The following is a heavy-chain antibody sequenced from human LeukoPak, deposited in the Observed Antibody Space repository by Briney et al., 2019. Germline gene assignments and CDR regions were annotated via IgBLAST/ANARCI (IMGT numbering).Heavy chain of an antibody. V-gene: IGHV3-64*04. Sequence: GGSLRLSCSASGFTFSSYAMHWVRQAPGKGLEYVSAISSNGGSTYYADSVKGRFTISRDNSKNTLYLQMNSLRAEDTAVYYCASSGNYYNFDYWGQGTLVTVSS. D-gene: IGHD3-10*01. CDR2: ISSNGGST. CDR1: GFTFSSYA. CDR3: ASSGNYYNFDY. J-gene: IGHJ4*02.